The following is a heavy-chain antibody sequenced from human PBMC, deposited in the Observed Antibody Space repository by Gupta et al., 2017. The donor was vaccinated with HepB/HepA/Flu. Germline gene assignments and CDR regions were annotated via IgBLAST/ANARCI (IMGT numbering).Heavy chain of an antibody. Sequence: QVQLVESGGGVVQPGRSPRLSCAASGFTFSSYGMHWVRQAPGKGLEWVAVISYDGSNKYYADSVKGRFTISRDNSKNTLYLQMNSLRAEDTAVYYCAKDGGSLLSAWGYYSYGMDVWGQGTTVTVSS. J-gene: IGHJ6*02. V-gene: IGHV3-30*18. CDR1: GFTFSSYG. CDR3: AKDGGSLLSAWGYYSYGMDV. CDR2: ISYDGSNK. D-gene: IGHD1-26*01.